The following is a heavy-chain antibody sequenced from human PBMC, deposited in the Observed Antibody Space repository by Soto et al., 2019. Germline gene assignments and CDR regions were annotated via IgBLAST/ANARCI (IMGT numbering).Heavy chain of an antibody. V-gene: IGHV3-23*01. CDR2: ISGSGGST. Sequence: GGSLRLSCAASGFTFSSYAMSWVRQAPGKGLEWVSAISGSGGSTYYADSVKGRFTISRDNSKNTLYLQMNSLRAEDTAVYHCASFAGTLWFGELTLDYWGQGTLVTVSS. J-gene: IGHJ4*02. CDR1: GFTFSSYA. CDR3: ASFAGTLWFGELTLDY. D-gene: IGHD3-10*01.